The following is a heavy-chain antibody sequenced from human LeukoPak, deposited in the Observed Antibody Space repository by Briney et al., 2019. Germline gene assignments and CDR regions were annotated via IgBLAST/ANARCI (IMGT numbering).Heavy chain of an antibody. D-gene: IGHD4-17*01. CDR1: GYTFTSYY. CDR2: INPSGGST. Sequence: ASVKVSCKASGYTFTSYYMHWVRQAPGQGLEWMGIINPSGGSTSYAQKFQGRVTMTRDTSTSTVYMELSSLRSEDTAVYYCARGSTVTVLYYYYGMDVWGQGTTVTVSS. V-gene: IGHV1-46*01. J-gene: IGHJ6*02. CDR3: ARGSTVTVLYYYYGMDV.